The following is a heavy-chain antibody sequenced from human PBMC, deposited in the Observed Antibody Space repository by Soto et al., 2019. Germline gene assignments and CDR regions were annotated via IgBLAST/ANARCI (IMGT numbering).Heavy chain of an antibody. CDR2: IDWDDDK. J-gene: IGHJ3*02. CDR1: GFSLRISGVG. CDR3: APSATVSDAFAI. D-gene: IGHD2-15*01. V-gene: IGHV2-5*02. Sequence: QSTLKESGPTLVKPTQTLTLTCTFSGFSLRISGVGVGWIRQTPGKALEWLALIDWDDDKRYSPSLKSRLTITKDTSKNQVFLTMTNMDPVATATYYCAPSATVSDAFAIWDQGTMVTVSS.